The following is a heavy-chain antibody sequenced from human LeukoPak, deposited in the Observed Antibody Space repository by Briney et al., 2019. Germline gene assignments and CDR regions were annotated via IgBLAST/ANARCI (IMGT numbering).Heavy chain of an antibody. D-gene: IGHD2-21*01. V-gene: IGHV4-31*11. CDR2: IYYSGST. Sequence: SETLSLTCAVYGGSFSGYYWSWIRQHPGKGLEWIGYIYYSGSTYYNPSLKSRVTISVDTSKNQFSLKLSSVTAADTAVYYCAKFGVVPDAFDIWGQGTMVTVSS. CDR3: AKFGVVPDAFDI. J-gene: IGHJ3*02. CDR1: GGSFSGYY.